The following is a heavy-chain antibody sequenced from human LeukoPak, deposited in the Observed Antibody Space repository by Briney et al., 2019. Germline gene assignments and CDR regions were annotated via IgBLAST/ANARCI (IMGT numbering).Heavy chain of an antibody. D-gene: IGHD5-24*01. J-gene: IGHJ4*02. CDR2: ISGNGGRI. V-gene: IGHV3-23*01. CDR3: AKGTLEVATSAIDC. Sequence: GGSLRLSCAASGFTISTYAMSWVRQAPGKGLEWVSAISGNGGRIYYADSVKGRFAISSDNSKNTLYLQMNSLRVEDTAVYYCAKGTLEVATSAIDCWGQGTLVTVSS. CDR1: GFTISTYA.